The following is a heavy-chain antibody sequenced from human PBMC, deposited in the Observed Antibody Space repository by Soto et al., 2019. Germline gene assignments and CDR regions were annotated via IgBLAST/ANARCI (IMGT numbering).Heavy chain of an antibody. CDR3: AKDRYSGYSSPNDY. D-gene: IGHD5-12*01. J-gene: IGHJ4*02. CDR1: GFSFSIYA. CDR2: ISGSGGST. Sequence: PGGSLGLSCAASGFSFSIYAMSWVRQAPGKGLEWVSAISGSGGSTYYADSVKGRFTISRDNSKNTLYLQMNSLRAEDTAVYYCAKDRYSGYSSPNDYWGQGTLVTVSS. V-gene: IGHV3-23*01.